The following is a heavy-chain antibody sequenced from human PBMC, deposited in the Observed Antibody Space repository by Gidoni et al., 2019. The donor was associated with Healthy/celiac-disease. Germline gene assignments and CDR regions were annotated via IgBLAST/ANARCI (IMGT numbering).Heavy chain of an antibody. CDR1: GFTFSRYG. V-gene: IGHV3-33*01. J-gene: IGHJ6*02. Sequence: QVQLVESGGGVVQPGRSLRLSCAASGFTFSRYGMHWVRQAPGKGLVWVAVIWYDGSNKYYADSVKGRFTISRDNSKNTLYLQRNSLRAEDTAVYYCARDRAITIFGVVHYGMDVWGQGTTVTVSS. CDR2: IWYDGSNK. CDR3: ARDRAITIFGVVHYGMDV. D-gene: IGHD3-3*01.